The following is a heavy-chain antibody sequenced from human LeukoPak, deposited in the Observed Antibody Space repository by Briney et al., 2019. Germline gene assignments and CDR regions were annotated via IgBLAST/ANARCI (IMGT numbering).Heavy chain of an antibody. CDR2: IYYSGST. CDR1: GGSISSSSYY. J-gene: IGHJ3*02. CDR3: ARQPTDYDSSWGGPDAFDI. V-gene: IGHV4-39*01. D-gene: IGHD3-22*01. Sequence: PSETLSLTCTVSGGSISSSSYYWGWIRQPPGKGLEWLGSIYYSGSTYYNPSLKSRVTISVDTSKNQFSLKLSSVTAADTAVYYCARQPTDYDSSWGGPDAFDIWGQGTMVTVSS.